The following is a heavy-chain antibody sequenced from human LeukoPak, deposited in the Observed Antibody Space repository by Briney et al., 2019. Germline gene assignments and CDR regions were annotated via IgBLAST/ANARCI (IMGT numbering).Heavy chain of an antibody. CDR3: ARDASMINFDY. V-gene: IGHV7-4-1*02. J-gene: IGHJ4*02. CDR2: ITTSTGKP. CDR1: GYTFTVYS. Sequence: GASMKVSCKASGYTFTVYSINWLRQAPGQGLEWMGWITTSTGKPTYAQGFTGRFVFSLDTSVSTTYLHINGLKAEDTAVYYCARDASMINFDYWGQGSLVTVSS. D-gene: IGHD3-16*01.